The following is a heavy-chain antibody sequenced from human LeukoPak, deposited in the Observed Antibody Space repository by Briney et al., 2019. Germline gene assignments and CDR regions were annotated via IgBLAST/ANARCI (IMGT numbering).Heavy chain of an antibody. V-gene: IGHV1-69*13. D-gene: IGHD3-3*01. CDR2: IIPIFGTA. CDR1: GYTFNNNG. J-gene: IGHJ6*02. Sequence: SVKVSCKASGYTFNNNGISWVRQAPGQGLEWMGGIIPIFGTANYAQKFQGRVTITADESTSTAYMELSSPRSEDTAVYYCARVGGGSFGVENPNPPYYYYYGMDVWGQGTTVTVSS. CDR3: ARVGGGSFGVENPNPPYYYYYGMDV.